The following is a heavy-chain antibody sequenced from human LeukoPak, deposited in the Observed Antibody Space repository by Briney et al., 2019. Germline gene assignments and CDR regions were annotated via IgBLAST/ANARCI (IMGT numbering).Heavy chain of an antibody. CDR2: ISSSSSYI. V-gene: IGHV3-21*01. J-gene: IGHJ4*02. CDR3: ARDRTTSYYYDSSGYYDDY. CDR1: GFTFSSYS. D-gene: IGHD3-22*01. Sequence: GGSLRLSCAASGFTFSSYSMNWVRQAPGKGLEWVSSISSSSSYIYYADSVKGRFTISRDNAKNSLYLQMNSLRAEDTAVYYCARDRTTSYYYDSSGYYDDYWGQGTLVTVSS.